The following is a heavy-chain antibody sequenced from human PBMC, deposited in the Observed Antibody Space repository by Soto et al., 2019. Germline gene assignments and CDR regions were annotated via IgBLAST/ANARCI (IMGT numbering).Heavy chain of an antibody. Sequence: QVQLVQSGAEVKKPGSSVKVSCKASGGTFSSFTISWVRQAPGQGLEWMGGIIPIYGTANYGQKFQGRVTITADASTRTAYMELSSLRSEDTAVYYCAKDRRADWESYYYYAMDVWGQGTTVTVSS. J-gene: IGHJ6*02. CDR3: AKDRRADWESYYYYAMDV. V-gene: IGHV1-69*01. CDR1: GGTFSSFT. CDR2: IIPIYGTA. D-gene: IGHD1-26*01.